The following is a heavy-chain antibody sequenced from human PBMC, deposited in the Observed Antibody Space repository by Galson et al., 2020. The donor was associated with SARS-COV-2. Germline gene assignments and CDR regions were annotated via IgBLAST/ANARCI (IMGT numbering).Heavy chain of an antibody. J-gene: IGHJ4*02. V-gene: IGHV3-11*01. CDR1: GFTFSDYY. Sequence: GESLKISCAASGFTFSDYYMSWIRQAPGKGLEWVSYISSSGSTIYYAASVKGRFTISRDNAKNSLYLQMNSLRAEDTAVYYCAREALSEITIFGVVIYRYFDYWGQGTLVTVSS. D-gene: IGHD3-3*01. CDR3: AREALSEITIFGVVIYRYFDY. CDR2: ISSSGSTI.